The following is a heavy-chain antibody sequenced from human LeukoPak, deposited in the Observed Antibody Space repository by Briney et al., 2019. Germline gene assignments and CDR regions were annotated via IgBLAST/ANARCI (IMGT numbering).Heavy chain of an antibody. V-gene: IGHV3-7*01. CDR2: IKDDGSQK. CDR3: ARRNIDTRWSFDS. Sequence: GGSLRLSCEGSRFIFSNYWMSWVRQAPGKGLEWVANIKDDGSQKNYIDSVKGRFTIYRDNAKASLFLQMNSLSSEDTAVYYCARRNIDTRWSFDSWGQGTLVTVS. D-gene: IGHD2-15*01. CDR1: RFIFSNYW. J-gene: IGHJ4*02.